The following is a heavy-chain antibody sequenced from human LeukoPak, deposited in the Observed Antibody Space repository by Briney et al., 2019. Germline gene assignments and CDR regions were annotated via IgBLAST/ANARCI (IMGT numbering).Heavy chain of an antibody. J-gene: IGHJ4*02. D-gene: IGHD6-19*01. Sequence: SETLSLTCTVSGXYISSSSTYYWGWIRQPPGKGLGWIGSIYYSGGTYYNPSLKSRVTISVDTSKNQFSLKVTSVSAADTAVYCCARSLKISSGWFHNFDYWGQGTLVTVSS. V-gene: IGHV4-39*01. CDR2: IYYSGGT. CDR1: GXYISSSSTYY. CDR3: ARSLKISSGWFHNFDY.